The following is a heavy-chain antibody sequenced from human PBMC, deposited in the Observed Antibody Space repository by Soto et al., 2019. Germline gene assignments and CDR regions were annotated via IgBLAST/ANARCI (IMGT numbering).Heavy chain of an antibody. V-gene: IGHV3-30*03. D-gene: IGHD1-7*01. J-gene: IGHJ5*01. CDR2: VSYDGNDK. CDR3: ARGMGNNWNYLWCDS. CDR1: SYSFRIHG. Sequence: GCSPRLCRASCSYSFRIHGVRGFRQAPGKGLEWVAGVSYDGNDKYYADSVKGRFTISRDNSKNTLYLQMNSLRVEDTAVYYCARGMGNNWNYLWCDSWGKGSLVTVS.